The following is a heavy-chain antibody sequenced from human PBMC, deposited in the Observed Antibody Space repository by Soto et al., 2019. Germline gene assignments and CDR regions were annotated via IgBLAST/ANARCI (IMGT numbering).Heavy chain of an antibody. Sequence: GGSLRLSCAASGFTFSSYSMNWVRQAPGKGLEWVAVISYDGSNKYYADSVKGRFTVSRDNSKNTLYLQMNSLRAEDTAVYYCAREKNYYGSGSYYGYWGQGTLVTVSS. V-gene: IGHV3-30*03. D-gene: IGHD3-10*01. CDR3: AREKNYYGSGSYYGY. CDR1: GFTFSSYS. J-gene: IGHJ4*02. CDR2: ISYDGSNK.